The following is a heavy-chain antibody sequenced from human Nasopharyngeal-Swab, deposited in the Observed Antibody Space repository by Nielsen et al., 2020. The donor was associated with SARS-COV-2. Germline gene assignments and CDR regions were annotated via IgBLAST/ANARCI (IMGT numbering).Heavy chain of an antibody. Sequence: GESLKISCAASGFTFSSYAMHWVRQAPGKGLEWVAVISYDGSNKYYADSVKGRFTISRDNSKNTLYLEMNSLRDEDTAVYYCARDWVEGGGNDAYDIWGQGTMVTVSS. V-gene: IGHV3-30-3*01. D-gene: IGHD2-15*01. CDR1: GFTFSSYA. CDR3: ARDWVEGGGNDAYDI. J-gene: IGHJ3*02. CDR2: ISYDGSNK.